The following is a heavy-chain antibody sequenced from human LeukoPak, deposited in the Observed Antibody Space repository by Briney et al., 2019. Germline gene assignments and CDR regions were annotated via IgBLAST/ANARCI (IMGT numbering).Heavy chain of an antibody. CDR3: ARDEGSGSYLDY. J-gene: IGHJ4*02. CDR2: ISGSGGST. V-gene: IGHV3-23*01. Sequence: PGGSLRLSCAASGFSFSGYDMSWFRQAPGKGLEWVSAISGSGGSTYYADSVKGRFTISRDNSKNTLFLQMSNLRAEDTAVFYCARDEGSGSYLDYWGQVTLVAVSS. D-gene: IGHD3-10*01. CDR1: GFSFSGYD.